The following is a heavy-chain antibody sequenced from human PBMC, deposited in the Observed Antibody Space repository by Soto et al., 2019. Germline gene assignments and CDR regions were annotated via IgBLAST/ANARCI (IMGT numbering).Heavy chain of an antibody. CDR3: AKDFGYNYGYDAFDI. Sequence: EVQLLESGGGSVQPGGSLRLSCAASGFTCSSYAMSWVRQAPGKGLEWVSGVSGSGGSTYCVDSVKGRLTISRDNSKNTLYLQMNSLRAEDTAVYYCAKDFGYNYGYDAFDIWGQGTMVTVSS. V-gene: IGHV3-23*01. CDR1: GFTCSSYA. J-gene: IGHJ3*02. CDR2: VSGSGGST. D-gene: IGHD5-18*01.